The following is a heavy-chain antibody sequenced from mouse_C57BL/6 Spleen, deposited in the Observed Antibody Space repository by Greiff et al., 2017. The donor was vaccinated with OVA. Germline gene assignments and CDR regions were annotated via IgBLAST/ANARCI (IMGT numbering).Heavy chain of an antibody. CDR3: TRDRYGYGYFDY. J-gene: IGHJ2*01. CDR2: ISSGGDYI. Sequence: EVMLVESGEGLVKPGGSLKLSCAASGFTFSSYAMSWVRQTPEKRLEWVAYISSGGDYIYYADTVKGRFTISRDNARNTLYLQMSSLKSEDTAMYYCTRDRYGYGYFDYWGQGTTLTVSS. V-gene: IGHV5-9-1*02. CDR1: GFTFSSYA. D-gene: IGHD2-2*01.